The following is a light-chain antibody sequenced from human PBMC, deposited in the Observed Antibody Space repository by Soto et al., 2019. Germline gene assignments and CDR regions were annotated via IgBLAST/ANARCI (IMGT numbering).Light chain of an antibody. V-gene: IGKV3-20*01. CDR1: PSLSSSY. CDR3: QQYGSSLPWT. Sequence: IVLTQSPGPLSLSPGEGATLSCRASPSLSSSYLAWYQQKPGQAPRLLIYGTFRRATGIPDRFSGSGSGTDFTLTISRLEPEDFAVYYCQQYGSSLPWTFGQRTMVEIK. CDR2: GTF. J-gene: IGKJ1*01.